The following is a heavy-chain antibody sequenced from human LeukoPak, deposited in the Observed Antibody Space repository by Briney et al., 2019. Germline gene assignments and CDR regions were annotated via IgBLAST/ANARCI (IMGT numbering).Heavy chain of an antibody. CDR2: IYYSGST. V-gene: IGHV4-59*01. CDR1: GGSISSYY. J-gene: IGHJ2*01. D-gene: IGHD6-19*01. Sequence: PSETLSLTYTVSGGSISSYYWSWIRQPPGKGLEWIGYIYYSGSTNYNPSLKSRVTISVDTSKNQFSLKLSSVTAADTAVYYCARVSGYSSGWYWYFDLWGRGTLVTVSS. CDR3: ARVSGYSSGWYWYFDL.